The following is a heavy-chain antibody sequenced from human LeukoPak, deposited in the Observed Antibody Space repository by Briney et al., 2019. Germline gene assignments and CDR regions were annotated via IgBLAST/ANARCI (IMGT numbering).Heavy chain of an antibody. Sequence: SQTLSLTCSVSTDSTNTYYWSWIRQSPGKGLEWIGHIYHSGSNDYNPSFKGRFTFPITLSKKESSWKLTSVTVADTAMYYCVRLRWELLAPYFDHWGQGAFVIVS. CDR2: IYHSGSN. CDR3: VRLRWELLAPYFDH. D-gene: IGHD2-15*01. CDR1: TDSTNTYY. V-gene: IGHV4-59*01. J-gene: IGHJ4*02.